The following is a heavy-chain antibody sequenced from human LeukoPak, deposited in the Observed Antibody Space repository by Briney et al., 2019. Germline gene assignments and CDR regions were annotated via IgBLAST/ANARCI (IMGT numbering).Heavy chain of an antibody. D-gene: IGHD3-22*01. CDR3: ARDHYDSSGPADY. J-gene: IGHJ4*02. CDR2: INPNSGGT. CDR1: GYTFTGYY. V-gene: IGHV1-2*02. Sequence: ASVKVSCKAPGYTFTGYYMHWVRQAPGQGLEWMGWINPNSGGTNYAQKFQGRVTMTRDTSISTAYMELSRLRSDDTAVYYCARDHYDSSGPADYWGQGTLVTVSS.